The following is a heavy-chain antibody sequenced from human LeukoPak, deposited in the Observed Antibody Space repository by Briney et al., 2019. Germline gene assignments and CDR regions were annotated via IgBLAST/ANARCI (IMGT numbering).Heavy chain of an antibody. CDR2: ISSSSRYI. CDR3: ASSSQRYCGGGSCPDF. D-gene: IGHD2-15*01. Sequence: GGSLRLSCAASGFSFSDYYMSWSRQAPGKGLEWVSYISSSSRYINYAESVKGRFTISRDNAKNSLYLQMNSLRAEDTAVYYCASSSQRYCGGGSCPDFWGRGTLVTVSS. V-gene: IGHV3-11*03. CDR1: GFSFSDYY. J-gene: IGHJ4*02.